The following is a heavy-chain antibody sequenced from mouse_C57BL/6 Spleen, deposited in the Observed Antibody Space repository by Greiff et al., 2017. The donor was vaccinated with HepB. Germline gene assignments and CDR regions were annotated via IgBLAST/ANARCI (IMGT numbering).Heavy chain of an antibody. CDR2: INPNNGGT. D-gene: IGHD2-5*01. Sequence: VHVKQSGPELVKPGASVKMSCKASGYTFTDYNMHWVKQSHGKSLEWIGYINPNNGGTSYNQKFKGKATLTVNKSSSTAYMELRSLTSEDSAVYYCARIYSNYGYWYFDVWGTGTTVTVSS. J-gene: IGHJ1*03. CDR3: ARIYSNYGYWYFDV. CDR1: GYTFTDYN. V-gene: IGHV1-22*01.